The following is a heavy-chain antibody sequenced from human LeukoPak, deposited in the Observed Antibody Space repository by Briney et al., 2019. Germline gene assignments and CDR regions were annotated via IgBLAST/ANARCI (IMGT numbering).Heavy chain of an antibody. CDR3: ARLPVLERTLYYFDY. J-gene: IGHJ4*02. CDR1: GGTFSSYA. CDR2: IIPIFGTA. D-gene: IGHD1-1*01. Sequence: SVKVSCKASGGTFSSYAISWVRQAPGQGLEWMGGIIPIFGTANYAQKFQGRVTITTDESTSTAYMELSSLRSEDTAVYYCARLPVLERTLYYFDYWGQGTLVTVSS. V-gene: IGHV1-69*05.